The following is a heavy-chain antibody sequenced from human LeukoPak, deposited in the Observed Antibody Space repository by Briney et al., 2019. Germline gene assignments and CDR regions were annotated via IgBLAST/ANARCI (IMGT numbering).Heavy chain of an antibody. V-gene: IGHV1-2*02. J-gene: IGHJ4*02. Sequence: ASVKVSCKPSGYTFTGYYLHWVRQAPGQGLEWMGWINTNTGATIYAEKFQGRDTMTRDTSIDTGYMEMRTLRSDDTAVYYCARDRVGSGWPRPWYFEFWGQGTLITVSS. CDR2: INTNTGAT. CDR1: GYTFTGYY. D-gene: IGHD6-19*01. CDR3: ARDRVGSGWPRPWYFEF.